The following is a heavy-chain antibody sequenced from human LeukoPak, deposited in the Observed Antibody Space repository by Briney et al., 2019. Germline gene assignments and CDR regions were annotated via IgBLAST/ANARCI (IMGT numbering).Heavy chain of an antibody. CDR1: GGSISSSSYY. V-gene: IGHV4-39*01. J-gene: IGHJ4*02. CDR2: IYYSGST. D-gene: IGHD3-22*01. CDR3: ARHAWYYYDSSGPYYFDY. Sequence: SETLSLTCTVSGGSISSSSYYWGWIRQPPGKGLEWIGSIYYSGSTYYNPSLKSRVTISVDTSKNQFSLKLSSVTAADTAVYYCARHAWYYYDSSGPYYFDYWGQGTLVTVSS.